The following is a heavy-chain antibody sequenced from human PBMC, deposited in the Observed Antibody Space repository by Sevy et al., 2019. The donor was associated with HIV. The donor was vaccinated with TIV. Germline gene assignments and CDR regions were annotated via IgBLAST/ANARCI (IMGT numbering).Heavy chain of an antibody. V-gene: IGHV3-23*01. Sequence: GGSLRLSCAVSGFSFDSYGMTWVRQAPGKGLEWVSGISGSGTRTYYADSVKGRFSISRDNSKNRLYLQMNSLRSEDTAIYYWGKGGGGHYDPDEIGYYFYYYNMDVSGKGTSVTVSS. J-gene: IGHJ6*03. CDR3: GKGGGGHYDPDEIGYYFYYYNMDV. D-gene: IGHD3-22*01. CDR2: ISGSGTRT. CDR1: GFSFDSYG.